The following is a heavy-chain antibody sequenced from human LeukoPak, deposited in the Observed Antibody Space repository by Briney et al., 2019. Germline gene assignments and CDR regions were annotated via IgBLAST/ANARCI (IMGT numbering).Heavy chain of an antibody. J-gene: IGHJ4*02. Sequence: GRTLRLSCAASRFTFSRYWIHWVRQAPGKGLVWVSRINSDGSSTSYADSVKGRFTISRDNAKNTLYLQMNSLRAEDTAVYYCARDFRGYYGSGSLGGWGQGTLVTVSS. V-gene: IGHV3-74*01. CDR3: ARDFRGYYGSGSLGG. CDR1: RFTFSRYW. CDR2: INSDGSST. D-gene: IGHD3-10*01.